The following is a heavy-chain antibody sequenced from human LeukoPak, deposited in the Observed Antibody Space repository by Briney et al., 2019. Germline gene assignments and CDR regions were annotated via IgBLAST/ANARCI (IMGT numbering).Heavy chain of an antibody. J-gene: IGHJ4*02. CDR3: ARDQRYYDSSGYYYYFDY. CDR1: GFTVSSNY. D-gene: IGHD3-22*01. Sequence: GGSLRLSCAASGFTVSSNYMSWVRQAPGKGLEWVSVIYSGGSTYYADSVKGRFTISRDNSKNTLYLQMNSLRAEDTAVYYCARDQRYYDSSGYYYYFDYWGQGTLVTVSS. CDR2: IYSGGST. V-gene: IGHV3-66*01.